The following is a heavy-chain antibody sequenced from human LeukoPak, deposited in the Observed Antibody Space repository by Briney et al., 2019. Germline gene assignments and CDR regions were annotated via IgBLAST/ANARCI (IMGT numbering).Heavy chain of an antibody. Sequence: SETLSLTCTVSGGSISTANYYWGWVRQPPGKGLEWIGNIFYSGSTYYSPPLKSRLTISLDTSRNQFSLRLNSVTAADTAVYYCARGKSSGWKIGFDPWGQGTLVTVPS. J-gene: IGHJ5*02. CDR1: GGSISTANYY. V-gene: IGHV4-39*07. CDR2: IFYSGST. CDR3: ARGKSSGWKIGFDP. D-gene: IGHD6-19*01.